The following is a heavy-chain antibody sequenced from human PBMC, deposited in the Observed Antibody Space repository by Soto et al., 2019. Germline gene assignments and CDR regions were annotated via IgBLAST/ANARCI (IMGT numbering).Heavy chain of an antibody. Sequence: QVQLQESGPGLVKPSQTLSLTCTVSGASISSGGYYWGWIRQHPGKGLGWIGFIYYIGTSYYNPSLARRITLSVDTSKNRFSLNLTSVTAADTAVYYCARVLRDVLSDRYYWCFDLWGRGTLVTVSS. D-gene: IGHD3-16*02. CDR3: ARVLRDVLSDRYYWCFDL. CDR2: IYYIGTS. CDR1: GASISSGGYY. J-gene: IGHJ2*01. V-gene: IGHV4-31*03.